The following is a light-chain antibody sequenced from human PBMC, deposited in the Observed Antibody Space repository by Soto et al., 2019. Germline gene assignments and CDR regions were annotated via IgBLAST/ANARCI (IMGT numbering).Light chain of an antibody. J-gene: IGKJ1*01. CDR1: EGISSY. Sequence: DIQLTQSPSFLSASVGDRVTITCRASEGISSYVARYQQKPGKAPELLIYAASTLHSGVPSRFSGSGSGTEFTLTISSLQPEDFATYYCQQLNGYPPWTFGQGTKVEIK. V-gene: IGKV1-9*01. CDR3: QQLNGYPPWT. CDR2: AAS.